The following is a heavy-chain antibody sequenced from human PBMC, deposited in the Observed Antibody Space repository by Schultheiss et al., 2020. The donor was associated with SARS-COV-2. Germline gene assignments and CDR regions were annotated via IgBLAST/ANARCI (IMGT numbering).Heavy chain of an antibody. CDR3: TTGEP. V-gene: IGHV3-15*01. J-gene: IGHJ5*02. CDR1: GFTFSYYY. Sequence: GGSLRLSCAASGFTFSYYYMSGVRQAPGKGLEWVGRIKSKTDGGTTDYAAPVKGRFTISRDDSKSIDYLQMNSLKTEDTAVYYCTTGEPWGQGTLVTVSS. CDR2: IKSKTDGGTT.